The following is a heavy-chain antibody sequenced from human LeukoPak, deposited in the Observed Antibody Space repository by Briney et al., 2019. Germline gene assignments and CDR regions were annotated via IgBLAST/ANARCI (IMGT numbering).Heavy chain of an antibody. J-gene: IGHJ4*02. Sequence: PSETLSLTSTVSRGSISGSTYFSGWIRQPPGKGLEWLGSIYYSGSTYQNPSLKSRVTISVDTSKNQFSLKLRSVTAADTAVYYCARMSSSGWGQGTLVTVSS. CDR3: ARMSSSG. CDR2: IYYSGST. CDR1: RGSISGSTYF. V-gene: IGHV4-39*01. D-gene: IGHD2-15*01.